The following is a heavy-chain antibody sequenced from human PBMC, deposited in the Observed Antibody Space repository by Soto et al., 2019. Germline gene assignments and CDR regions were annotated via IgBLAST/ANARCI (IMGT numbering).Heavy chain of an antibody. Sequence: PSETLSLTCTVSGGSISNYYWSWIRQPPGKGLEWIGYIYYSGNTNYNPSLKSRVTIPVDTSKNQFSLKLSSVIAADTAVYYCARHWTNDAFDIWGQGTMVTV. CDR1: GGSISNYY. V-gene: IGHV4-59*01. D-gene: IGHD1-1*01. CDR2: IYYSGNT. J-gene: IGHJ3*02. CDR3: ARHWTNDAFDI.